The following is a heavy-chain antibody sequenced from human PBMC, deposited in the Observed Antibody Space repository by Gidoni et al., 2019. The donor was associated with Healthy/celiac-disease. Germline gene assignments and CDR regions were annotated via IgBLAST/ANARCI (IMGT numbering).Heavy chain of an antibody. CDR2: ISYDGSNK. CDR1: GFTFSSYA. J-gene: IGHJ4*02. V-gene: IGHV3-30-3*01. Sequence: QVQLVESGGGVVQPGRSLRLSCAASGFTFSSYAMHWVRQAPGKGLEWVAVISYDGSNKYYADSVKGRFTISRDNSKNTLYLQMNSLRAEDTAVYYCARDHEGPGDYWGQGTLVTVSS. CDR3: ARDHEGPGDY.